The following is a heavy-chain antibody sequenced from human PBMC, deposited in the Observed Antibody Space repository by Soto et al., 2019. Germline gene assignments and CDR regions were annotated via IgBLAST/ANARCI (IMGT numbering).Heavy chain of an antibody. CDR3: ARRYGGNSGDY. CDR1: GGSISSGGYY. CDR2: VYYSGST. J-gene: IGHJ4*02. D-gene: IGHD2-21*02. V-gene: IGHV4-31*03. Sequence: QVQLQESGPGLVKPSQTLSLTCTVSGGSISSGGYYWSWIRQHPGKGLEWIGYVYYSGSTYYTPSLKRRITISVDTSKNQFSLKLSSVTAADTAVYYCARRYGGNSGDYWGQGTLVTVSS.